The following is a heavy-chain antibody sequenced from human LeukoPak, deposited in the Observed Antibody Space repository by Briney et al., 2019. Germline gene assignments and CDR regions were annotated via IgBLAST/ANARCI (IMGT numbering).Heavy chain of an antibody. CDR2: IRYDGSNK. D-gene: IGHD6-19*01. Sequence: GGSLRLSCAASGFTFSSYGMHWVRQAPGKGLEWVAFIRYDGSNKYYADSVKGRFTISRDNSRNTLYLQMNSLRAEETAVYYCAKDRGLVRDYYFDYWGQGTLVTVSS. J-gene: IGHJ4*02. CDR1: GFTFSSYG. CDR3: AKDRGLVRDYYFDY. V-gene: IGHV3-30*02.